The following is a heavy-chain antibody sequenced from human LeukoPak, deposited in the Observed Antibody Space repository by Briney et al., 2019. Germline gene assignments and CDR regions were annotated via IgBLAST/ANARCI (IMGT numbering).Heavy chain of an antibody. D-gene: IGHD3-10*01. CDR2: ISGDGGRT. Sequence: GGSLRLSCAASGFTFSSYAMNWVRQAPREGLEWISLISGDGGRTDYADSVKGRFTISRDNPRNTLYLQMNSLRAEDTAIYYCAKRSYGSGSYYAFDYWGQGTPVTVSS. CDR1: GFTFSSYA. CDR3: AKRSYGSGSYYAFDY. J-gene: IGHJ4*02. V-gene: IGHV3-23*01.